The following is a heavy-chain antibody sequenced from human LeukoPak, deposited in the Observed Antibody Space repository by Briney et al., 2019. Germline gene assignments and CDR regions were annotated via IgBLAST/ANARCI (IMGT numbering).Heavy chain of an antibody. CDR3: ASSPVAANYIDY. CDR2: IYYSGST. J-gene: IGHJ4*02. Sequence: SGTLSLTCTVSGGSISSYYWSWIRQPPGKGLEWIGYIYYSGSTNYNPSLKSRVTISVDTSKNQFSLKLSSVTAADTAVYYCASSPVAANYIDYWGQGTLVTVSS. CDR1: GGSISSYY. V-gene: IGHV4-59*01. D-gene: IGHD6-19*01.